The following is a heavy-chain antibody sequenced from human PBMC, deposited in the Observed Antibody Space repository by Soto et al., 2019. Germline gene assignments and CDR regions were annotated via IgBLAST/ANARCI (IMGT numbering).Heavy chain of an antibody. V-gene: IGHV4-59*01. CDR1: GGSITSSY. J-gene: IGHJ6*02. Sequence: SETLSLTCTVSGGSITSSYWSWIRRPPGKGLEWIAYIYGTGISGYTPSTSYNPSLESRVTMSVDTSKSQFSLKLTSVTAADTAVYYCARGEDAFFYYGLDVWGQGITVTVSS. CDR2: IYGTGISGYTPST. CDR3: ARGEDAFFYYGLDV.